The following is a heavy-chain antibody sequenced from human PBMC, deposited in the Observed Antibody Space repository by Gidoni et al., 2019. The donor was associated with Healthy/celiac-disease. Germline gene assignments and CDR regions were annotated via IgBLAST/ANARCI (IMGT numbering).Heavy chain of an antibody. CDR2: ISCSGGST. Sequence: EVQLVESGGGLVQPGGSLRLSCAASGVAFRSSAMSWGRQAPGKGLAWVSAISCSGGSTYYADSVKGRFTISRDNSQTTLSLQMHSLRVEDTAVYYCAKSDCSGGSCYNFDYWGQGTLVPVSS. V-gene: IGHV3-23*04. J-gene: IGHJ4*02. CDR3: AKSDCSGGSCYNFDY. CDR1: GVAFRSSA. D-gene: IGHD2-15*01.